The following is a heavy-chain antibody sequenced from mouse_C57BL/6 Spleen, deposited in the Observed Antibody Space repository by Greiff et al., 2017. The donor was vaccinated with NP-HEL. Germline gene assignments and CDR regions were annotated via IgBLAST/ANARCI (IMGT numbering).Heavy chain of an antibody. D-gene: IGHD1-1*01. Sequence: QVQLQQSGAELARPGASVKLSCKASGYTFTSYGISWVKQRTGQGLGWIGEIYPRSGNTYYNEKFKGKATLTADKSSSTAYMELRSLTSEDSAVYFCAGSSPYFDYWGQGTTLTVSS. CDR1: GYTFTSYG. CDR3: AGSSPYFDY. CDR2: IYPRSGNT. V-gene: IGHV1-81*01. J-gene: IGHJ2*01.